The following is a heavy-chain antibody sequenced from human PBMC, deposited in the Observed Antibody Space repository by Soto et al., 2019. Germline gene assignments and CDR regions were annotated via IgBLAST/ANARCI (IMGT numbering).Heavy chain of an antibody. D-gene: IGHD3-10*01. CDR3: AKTMVRFGDAFDI. V-gene: IGHV5-51*01. J-gene: IGHJ3*02. CDR1: GYSFTSYW. CDR2: IYPGDSDT. Sequence: GESLKISCKVSGYSFTSYWIGCVRQMPGKGLEWMGIIYPGDSDTRYSPSFQGQVTISADKSISTAYLQWSSLKASDTAMYYCAKTMVRFGDAFDIWGQGTMVTVSS.